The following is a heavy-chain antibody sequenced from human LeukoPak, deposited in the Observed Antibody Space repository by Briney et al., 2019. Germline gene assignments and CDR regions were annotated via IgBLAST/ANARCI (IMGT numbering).Heavy chain of an antibody. D-gene: IGHD3-10*01. CDR2: ISGSGGST. V-gene: IGHV3-23*01. CDR3: AKFLVGRPRSSGNRRHNYYYYGMDV. Sequence: GGSLRLSCAASGFTFSSYAMSWVRQAPGKGLEWVSAISGSGGSTYYADSVKGRFTISRDNSKNTLYLQMNSLRAEDTAVYYCAKFLVGRPRSSGNRRHNYYYYGMDVWGQGTTVTVSS. J-gene: IGHJ6*02. CDR1: GFTFSSYA.